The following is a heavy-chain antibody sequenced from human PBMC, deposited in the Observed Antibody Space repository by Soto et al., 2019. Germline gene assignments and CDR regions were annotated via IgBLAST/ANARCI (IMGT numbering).Heavy chain of an antibody. CDR3: ARGHYDNSGYSNPFDC. D-gene: IGHD3-22*01. V-gene: IGHV4-59*01. CDR1: GGSISSSY. Sequence: QVQLQESGPGLVKPSETLSLSCTVSGGSISSSYWSWIRQTPGKGLEWIGYIHYSGNTNYNTSLKSRVIISVDTSKNQFSLNLNSVTAADTAVYYCARGHYDNSGYSNPFDCWGQGTLVTVSS. CDR2: IHYSGNT. J-gene: IGHJ4*02.